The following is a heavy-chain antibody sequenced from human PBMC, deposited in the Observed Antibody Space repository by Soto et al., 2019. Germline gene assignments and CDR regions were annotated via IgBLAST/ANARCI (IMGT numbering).Heavy chain of an antibody. J-gene: IGHJ4*02. D-gene: IGHD6-19*01. Sequence: QVQLVESGGGVVQPGRSLRLSCPASGFTFSSYCMHWVRQAPGKGLEWVAVISYDGSNKYYADSVKGRFTISRDNSKNTLYLQMNSLRAEDTAVYYCAKGEGYISGWYDPSIDYWGQGTLVTVSS. CDR2: ISYDGSNK. CDR1: GFTFSSYC. V-gene: IGHV3-30*18. CDR3: AKGEGYISGWYDPSIDY.